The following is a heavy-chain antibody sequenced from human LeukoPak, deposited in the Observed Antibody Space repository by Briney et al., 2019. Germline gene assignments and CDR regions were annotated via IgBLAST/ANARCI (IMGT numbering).Heavy chain of an antibody. CDR1: GGTFSSYA. Sequence: SVKVSCKASGGTFSSYAISWVRQAPGQGLEWMGGIIPIFGAANYAQKFQGRVTITADESTSTAYMELSSLRSEDTAVYYCARDNAPGYCSSTSCYFSRDWLDPWGQGTLVTVSS. V-gene: IGHV1-69*01. CDR3: ARDNAPGYCSSTSCYFSRDWLDP. D-gene: IGHD2-2*01. J-gene: IGHJ5*02. CDR2: IIPIFGAA.